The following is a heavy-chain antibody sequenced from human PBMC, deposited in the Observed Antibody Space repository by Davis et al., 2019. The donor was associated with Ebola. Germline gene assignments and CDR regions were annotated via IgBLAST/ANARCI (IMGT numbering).Heavy chain of an antibody. CDR2: IYYSGST. V-gene: IGHV4-59*08. CDR3: ARKIAVAGTVLGWFDP. J-gene: IGHJ5*02. D-gene: IGHD6-19*01. Sequence: SETLSLTCTVSGGSISSYYWSWIRQPPGKGLEWIGYIYYSGSTNYNPSLMSRVTISVDTSKNQFSLKLSSVTAADTAVYYCARKIAVAGTVLGWFDPWGQGTLVTVSS. CDR1: GGSISSYY.